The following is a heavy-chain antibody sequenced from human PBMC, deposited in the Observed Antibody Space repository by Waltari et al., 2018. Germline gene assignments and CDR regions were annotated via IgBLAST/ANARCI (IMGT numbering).Heavy chain of an antibody. Sequence: QVQLQQWGAGLLKPSETLSLTCAVYGGSFRGYYWSWIRQPPGKGLEWIGEINHSGSTNYNPSLKSRVTISVDTSKNQFSLKLSSVTAADTAVYYCARGRGYYDSSGYYGFFDYWGQGTLVTVSS. D-gene: IGHD3-22*01. CDR2: INHSGST. CDR1: GGSFRGYY. J-gene: IGHJ4*02. V-gene: IGHV4-34*01. CDR3: ARGRGYYDSSGYYGFFDY.